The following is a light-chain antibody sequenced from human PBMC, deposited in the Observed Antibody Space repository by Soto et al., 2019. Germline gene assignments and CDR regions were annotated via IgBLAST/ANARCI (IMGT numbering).Light chain of an antibody. CDR2: EGR. CDR1: SSDVGGYIL. J-gene: IGLJ2*01. V-gene: IGLV2-23*01. Sequence: QSVLTQPASVSGSPGQSITISGTGTSSDVGGYILVSWYQLHPDKAPKLMIYEGRKRPSGVSHRFSGSKSGNTASLTISGLQPDDEAHYYCCSYVGSDTDVIFGGGTKLTVL. CDR3: CSYVGSDTDVI.